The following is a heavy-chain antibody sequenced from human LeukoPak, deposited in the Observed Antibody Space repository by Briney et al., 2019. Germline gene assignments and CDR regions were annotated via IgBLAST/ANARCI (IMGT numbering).Heavy chain of an antibody. CDR2: IYHSGST. CDR1: GGSISSGGYS. V-gene: IGHV4-30-2*01. J-gene: IGHJ4*02. CDR3: ARHDRSSGFEEFDY. D-gene: IGHD3-3*01. Sequence: SETLSLTCAVSGGSISSGGYSWSWIRQPPGKGLEWIGYIYHSGSTYYNPSLKSRVTISVDRSKNQFSLKLSSVTAADTAVYYCARHDRSSGFEEFDYWGQGTLVTVSS.